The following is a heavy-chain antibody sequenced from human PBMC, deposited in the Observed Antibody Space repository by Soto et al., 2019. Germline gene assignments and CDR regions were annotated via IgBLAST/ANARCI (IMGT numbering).Heavy chain of an antibody. CDR2: IYPGDSDT. V-gene: IGHV5-51*01. CDR1: GYSFTSYW. CDR3: ARPPYSASYYYFDQ. D-gene: IGHD1-26*01. J-gene: IGHJ4*02. Sequence: GESLKISCKASGYSFTSYWIGWVRQMPGKGLEGMGIIYPGDSDTIYSPSFQGQVTISADKSISTAYLQWNSLKASDTAMYYCARPPYSASYYYFDQWGQGTPVTVSS.